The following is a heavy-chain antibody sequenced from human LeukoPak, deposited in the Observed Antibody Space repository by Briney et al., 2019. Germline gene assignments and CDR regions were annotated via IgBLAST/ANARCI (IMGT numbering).Heavy chain of an antibody. D-gene: IGHD2-15*01. CDR2: VYTSGRT. J-gene: IGHJ4*02. CDR3: ARVSTLDGIVLDS. V-gene: IGHV4-61*02. Sequence: PWETLSLTCTVSGGSISGGNYHWSWIRQPAGKGLYWIGRVYTSGRTNYNPSLRNRVSMSLDTSKNQFSLTLNSVTAADTAVYYCARVSTLDGIVLDSWGQGILVTVSP. CDR1: GGSISGGNYH.